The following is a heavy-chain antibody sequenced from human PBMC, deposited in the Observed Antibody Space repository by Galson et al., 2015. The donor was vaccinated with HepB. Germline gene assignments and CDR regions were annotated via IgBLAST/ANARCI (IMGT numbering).Heavy chain of an antibody. CDR1: GFTFSSYG. V-gene: IGHV3-30*18. D-gene: IGHD3-10*01. Sequence: SLRLSCAASGFTFSSYGMHWVRQAPGKGLEWVAVISYDGSNKYYADSVKGRFTISRDNSKNTLYLQMNSLRAEDTAVYYCAKDSAMVRGVIWGTDAFDIWGQGTMVTVSS. J-gene: IGHJ3*02. CDR3: AKDSAMVRGVIWGTDAFDI. CDR2: ISYDGSNK.